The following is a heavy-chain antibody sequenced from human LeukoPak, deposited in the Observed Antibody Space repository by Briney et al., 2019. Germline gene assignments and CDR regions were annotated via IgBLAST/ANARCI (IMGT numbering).Heavy chain of an antibody. CDR3: TKREGPMSGSYDYFDP. V-gene: IGHV4-4*09. J-gene: IGHJ5*02. D-gene: IGHD1-26*01. CDR2: IHSNGYT. Sequence: SETLSLTCTVSGGSISGYYWSWIRQPPGQGLEWIAYIHSNGYTNYNPSLKSRVTISVDTSKNQFSLKVTSVTAADPAMYYCTKREGPMSGSYDYFDPWGQGTLVTVS. CDR1: GGSISGYY.